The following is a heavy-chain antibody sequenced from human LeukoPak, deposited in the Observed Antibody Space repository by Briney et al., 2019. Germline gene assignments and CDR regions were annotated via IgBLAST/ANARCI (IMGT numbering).Heavy chain of an antibody. V-gene: IGHV4-34*01. CDR1: GGAFSGYF. J-gene: IGHJ4*02. CDR2: INHSGST. D-gene: IGHD3-10*01. CDR3: ARDGSGTENDY. Sequence: SETLSLTCAVYGGAFSGYFWTWIRQPPGKGLEWIGEINHSGSTNYNPSLKSRVTISVDMSKNQFSLKLSSVTAADTAVYYCARDGSGTENDYWGQGTLVTVSS.